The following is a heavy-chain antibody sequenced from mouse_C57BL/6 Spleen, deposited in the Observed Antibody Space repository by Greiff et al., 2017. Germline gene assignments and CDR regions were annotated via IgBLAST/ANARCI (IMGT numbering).Heavy chain of an antibody. CDR1: GYAFSSSW. V-gene: IGHV1-82*01. D-gene: IGHD3-2*02. J-gene: IGHJ4*01. Sequence: VQLQQSGPELVKPGASVKISCKASGYAFSSSWMNWVKQRPGKGLEWIGRIYPGDGDTNYNGKFKGKATLTADKSSSTAYMQLSSLTSEDSAVYFCARSVDSSGYDAMDYWGQGTSVTVSS. CDR2: IYPGDGDT. CDR3: ARSVDSSGYDAMDY.